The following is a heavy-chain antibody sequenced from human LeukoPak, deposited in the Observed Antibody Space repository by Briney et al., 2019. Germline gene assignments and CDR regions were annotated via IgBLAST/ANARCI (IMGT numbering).Heavy chain of an antibody. J-gene: IGHJ3*02. CDR1: GFTFSSYA. Sequence: GGSLRLSCAASGFTFSSYAMHWVRQAPGKGLEYVSAISSNGGSSYYANSVKGRFTFSRDNSKNTLYLQMGSLRAEDMAVYYCARVVDYGDQRGAFDIWGQGTMVTVSS. CDR2: ISSNGGSS. V-gene: IGHV3-64*01. CDR3: ARVVDYGDQRGAFDI. D-gene: IGHD4-17*01.